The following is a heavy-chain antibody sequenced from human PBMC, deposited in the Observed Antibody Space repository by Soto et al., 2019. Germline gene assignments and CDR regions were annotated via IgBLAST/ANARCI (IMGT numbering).Heavy chain of an antibody. V-gene: IGHV1-18*01. Sequence: ASVKVSCKASGYTFNTFGITWVRQAPGQGLEWMGCVSGYSDKRDYSRKLQDRITLTADPSTTTSYMELRSLTSDDTAVYYCARGWGKDFGVNDFWGQGTLVNVSS. J-gene: IGHJ4*02. CDR2: VSGYSDKR. D-gene: IGHD2-8*01. CDR3: ARGWGKDFGVNDF. CDR1: GYTFNTFG.